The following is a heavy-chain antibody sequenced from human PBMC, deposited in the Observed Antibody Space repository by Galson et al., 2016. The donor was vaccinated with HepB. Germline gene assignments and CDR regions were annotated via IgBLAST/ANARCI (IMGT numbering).Heavy chain of an antibody. V-gene: IGHV1-69*13. CDR3: ARGGITMFQRVAESGY. Sequence: SVKVSCKASGGSFSNYGINWVRQAPGQGLEWMGGIVPYFGTIDYEQKFQGRLTITADESMSVVYMELSSLRSEDTAVYNCARGGITMFQRVAESGYWGQGTLVTVSS. CDR2: IVPYFGTI. D-gene: IGHD3-10*01. J-gene: IGHJ4*02. CDR1: GGSFSNYG.